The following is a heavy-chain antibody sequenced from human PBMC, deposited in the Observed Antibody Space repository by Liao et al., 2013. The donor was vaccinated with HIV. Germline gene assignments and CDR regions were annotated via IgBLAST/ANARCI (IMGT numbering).Heavy chain of an antibody. CDR3: ARVSPDYYDSSGYSHFDI. CDR1: GGSISGSDYY. J-gene: IGHJ4*02. CDR2: VFYSGST. Sequence: QVQLQESGPGLVKPSETLSLTCTVSGGSISGSDYYWGWIRQPPGKGLEWIGSVFYSGSTYHNPSLKSRVTISVDTSENQFSLKLTSVTAADTAVYFCARVSPDYYDSSGYSHFDIWGQGTLVTVSS. D-gene: IGHD3-22*01. V-gene: IGHV4-39*07.